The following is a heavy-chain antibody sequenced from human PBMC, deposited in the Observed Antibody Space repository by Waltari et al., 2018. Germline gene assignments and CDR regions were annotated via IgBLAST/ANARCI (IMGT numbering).Heavy chain of an antibody. CDR1: GFRFTTFS. D-gene: IGHD6-13*01. CDR3: ARGGIAGAGDH. CDR2: ISSGGSTI. J-gene: IGHJ4*02. V-gene: IGHV3-48*01. Sequence: EVQLLESGGGLVQPGGSLRLSCAASGFRFTTFSMTWVRQAPGKGREWISYISSGGSTIDYADSVRGRFTVSRDSAQNSLFLHMDSLRVEDTAVYFCARGGIAGAGDHWGQGTLVTVSP.